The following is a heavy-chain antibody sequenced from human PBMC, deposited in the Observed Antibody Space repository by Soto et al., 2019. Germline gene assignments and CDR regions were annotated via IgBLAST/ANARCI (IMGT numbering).Heavy chain of an antibody. CDR1: GFTVSSNY. J-gene: IGHJ6*03. Sequence: GGSLRLSCAASGFTVSSNYMSWVRQAPGKGLEWVSVIYSGGSTYYADSVKGRFTISRDNSKNTLYLQMNSLRAEDTAVYYCARDSEPYCSGGSCYNRAYYYYMDVWGKGTTVTVSS. CDR2: IYSGGST. V-gene: IGHV3-66*01. CDR3: ARDSEPYCSGGSCYNRAYYYYMDV. D-gene: IGHD2-15*01.